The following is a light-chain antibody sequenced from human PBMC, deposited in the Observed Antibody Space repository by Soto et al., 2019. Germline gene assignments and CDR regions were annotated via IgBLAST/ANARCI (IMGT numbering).Light chain of an antibody. Sequence: DIQMTQSPSSLSASVGDRVTITCRASQGISYFLAWYQQKPGKVPKLLINAASSLQSGVPSRFRGSGSGTEFTLTISSLKPEDVANYYCQSYNSVPFTFGPGTKVDF. CDR3: QSYNSVPFT. CDR1: QGISYF. J-gene: IGKJ3*01. V-gene: IGKV1-27*01. CDR2: AAS.